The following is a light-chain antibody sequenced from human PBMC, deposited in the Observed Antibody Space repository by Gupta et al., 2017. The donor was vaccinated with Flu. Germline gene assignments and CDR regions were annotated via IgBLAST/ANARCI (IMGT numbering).Light chain of an antibody. Sequence: DRVTITCRASQGISSYLAWYQQKPGKAPKLLIYSASTLQSGVPSRFSGSGSGTEFTLTISSLQPEDFATYYCQQLNNYPPLTFGGGTKVEIK. V-gene: IGKV1-9*01. J-gene: IGKJ4*01. CDR3: QQLNNYPPLT. CDR1: QGISSY. CDR2: SAS.